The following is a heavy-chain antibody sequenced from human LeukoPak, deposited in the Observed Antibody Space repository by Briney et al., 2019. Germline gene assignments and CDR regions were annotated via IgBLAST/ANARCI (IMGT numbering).Heavy chain of an antibody. Sequence: GESLKISCAASGYSFSKYWIGWVRQTPGKGLEWMGFIYSDESLIRYSPSFEGQVTISADNSINTAYLQWNSLKASDTAMYYCGRYGLSGNGYTSYFYYGMDFWGQGTAVTVSS. CDR2: IYSDESLI. CDR3: GRYGLSGNGYTSYFYYGMDF. V-gene: IGHV5-51*01. CDR1: GYSFSKYW. J-gene: IGHJ6*02. D-gene: IGHD5-12*01.